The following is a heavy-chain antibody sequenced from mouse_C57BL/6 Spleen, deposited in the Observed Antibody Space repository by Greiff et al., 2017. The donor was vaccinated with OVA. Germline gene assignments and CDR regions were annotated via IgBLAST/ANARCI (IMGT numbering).Heavy chain of an antibody. CDR3: ARDTNWAFAY. Sequence: DVKLVESGGGLVKPGGSLKLSCAASGFTFSSYAMSWVRQTPEKRLEWVATISDGGSYTYYPDNVKGRFTISRDNAKNNLYLQMSHLKSEDTAMYYCARDTNWAFAYWGQGTLVTVSA. J-gene: IGHJ3*01. CDR1: GFTFSSYA. V-gene: IGHV5-4*01. CDR2: ISDGGSYT. D-gene: IGHD4-1*01.